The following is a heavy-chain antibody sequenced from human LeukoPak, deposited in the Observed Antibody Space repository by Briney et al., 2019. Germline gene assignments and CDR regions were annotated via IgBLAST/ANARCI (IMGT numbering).Heavy chain of an antibody. CDR3: ARGRGARSSRWYNWFDP. CDR1: GGSISNYW. V-gene: IGHV4-59*01. Sequence: SETLSLTCTVSGGSISNYWWSWIRQPPGKGLEWIGYVFDSGGTNYNPSLKSRVTISVDTSKKQFSLKLSSVTAADTAVYYCARGRGARSSRWYNWFDPWGQGTLVTVSS. J-gene: IGHJ5*02. D-gene: IGHD6-13*01. CDR2: VFDSGGT.